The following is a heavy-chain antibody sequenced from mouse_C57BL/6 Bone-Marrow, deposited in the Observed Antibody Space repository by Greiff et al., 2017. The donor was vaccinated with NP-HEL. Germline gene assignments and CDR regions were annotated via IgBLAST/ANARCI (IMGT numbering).Heavy chain of an antibody. Sequence: VQLQESGAELVKPGASVKISCKASGYAFSSYWMNWVKQRPGKGLEWIGQIYPGDGDTNYNGKFKGKATLTADKSSSTAYMQLSSLTSEDSAVYFCARSYGSGYVAFAYWGQGTLVTVSA. D-gene: IGHD1-1*01. J-gene: IGHJ3*01. V-gene: IGHV1-80*01. CDR1: GYAFSSYW. CDR2: IYPGDGDT. CDR3: ARSYGSGYVAFAY.